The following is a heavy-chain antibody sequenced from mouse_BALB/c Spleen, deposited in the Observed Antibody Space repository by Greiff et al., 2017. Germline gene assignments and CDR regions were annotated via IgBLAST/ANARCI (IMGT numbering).Heavy chain of an antibody. D-gene: IGHD2-4*01. CDR3: ALGPSYDYGGRFAY. Sequence: QVQLQQSAAELARPGASVKMSCKASGYTFTSYTMHWVKQRPGQGLEWIGYINPSSGYTEYNQKFKDKTTLTADKSSSTAYMQLSSLTSEDSAVYYCALGPSYDYGGRFAYWGQGTLVTVSA. CDR2: INPSSGYT. J-gene: IGHJ3*01. V-gene: IGHV1-4*02. CDR1: GYTFTSYT.